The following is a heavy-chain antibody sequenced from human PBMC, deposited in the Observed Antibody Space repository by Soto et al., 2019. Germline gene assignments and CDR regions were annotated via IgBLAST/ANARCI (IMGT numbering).Heavy chain of an antibody. J-gene: IGHJ3*02. D-gene: IGHD2-15*01. Sequence: GGSLRLSCAASGFTFSSYGMHWVRQAPGKGLEWVAVISYDGSNKYYADSVKGRFTISRDNSKNTLYLQMNSLRAEDTAVYYCAKVWGSGYGQELLLAFDIWGQGTMVTVSS. CDR3: AKVWGSGYGQELLLAFDI. CDR1: GFTFSSYG. CDR2: ISYDGSNK. V-gene: IGHV3-30*18.